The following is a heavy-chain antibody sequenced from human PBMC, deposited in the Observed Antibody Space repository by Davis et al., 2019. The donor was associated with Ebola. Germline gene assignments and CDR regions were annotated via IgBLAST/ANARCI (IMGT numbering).Heavy chain of an antibody. CDR3: AKSGLSFGVVKYHYGMDV. Sequence: GESLMISCAASGFTFSCYAMSWVRQAPGKGLEWVSVISGSGGSTYYADSVKGRFTISRDNSKNTLYLQMNSLRAEDTAVYYCAKSGLSFGVVKYHYGMDVWGKGTTVTVSS. V-gene: IGHV3-23*01. J-gene: IGHJ6*04. CDR2: ISGSGGST. CDR1: GFTFSCYA. D-gene: IGHD3-3*01.